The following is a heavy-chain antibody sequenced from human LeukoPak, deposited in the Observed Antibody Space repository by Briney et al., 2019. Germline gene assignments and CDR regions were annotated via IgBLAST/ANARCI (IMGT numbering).Heavy chain of an antibody. CDR3: ARDRDGYTFDY. V-gene: IGHV3-21*01. D-gene: IGHD5-24*01. Sequence: GGSLRLSCATSGFTFSNYWMAWVRQAPGKGLEWVSSISSSSSYIDYADSLKGRFTISRDNAKNSLYLQMNSLRAEDTAVYYCARDRDGYTFDYWGQGTLVTVSS. J-gene: IGHJ4*02. CDR2: ISSSSSYI. CDR1: GFTFSNYW.